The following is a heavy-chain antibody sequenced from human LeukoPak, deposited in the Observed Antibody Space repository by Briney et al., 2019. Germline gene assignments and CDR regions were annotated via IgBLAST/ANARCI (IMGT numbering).Heavy chain of an antibody. CDR2: MNPNSGNT. CDR1: EYTFTSYD. D-gene: IGHD2-2*03. CDR3: ARGTSRGYCSSNTCYVLDY. Sequence: ASVKVSCKASEYTFTSYDINWVRQAPGQGLEWMGWMNPNSGNTGYAQEFQGRVTMTRNISISTAYVELSGLRFEDTAVYYCARGTSRGYCSSNTCYVLDYWGQGTLVTVSS. V-gene: IGHV1-8*01. J-gene: IGHJ4*02.